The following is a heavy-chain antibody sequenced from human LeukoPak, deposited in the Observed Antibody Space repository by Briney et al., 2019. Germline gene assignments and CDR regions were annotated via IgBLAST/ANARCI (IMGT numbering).Heavy chain of an antibody. V-gene: IGHV3-23*01. CDR1: GFTFSNYA. D-gene: IGHD4-11*01. Sequence: PGGSLRLSCAASGFTFSNYAMSWVRQAPWKGLEWVSSISGSGGNIDHADSVKGRFTISRDNSKNTLYLQMNSLGAEDTAVYYCARRGVYYNNFRFSDLYYMDVWGNGTTVTVSS. J-gene: IGHJ6*03. CDR3: ARRGVYYNNFRFSDLYYMDV. CDR2: ISGSGGNI.